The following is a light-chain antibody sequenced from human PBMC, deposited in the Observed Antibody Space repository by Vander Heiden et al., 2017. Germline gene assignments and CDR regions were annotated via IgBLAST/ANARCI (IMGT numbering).Light chain of an antibody. CDR1: NIASKS. CDR3: QVWDSSSDHVV. V-gene: IGLV3-21*02. Sequence: SSVLTQPPSVSVAPGQPARITCGGNNIASKSVHWYQQKPGQAPVLVGYDDSDRPSGIPERFSGSNSGNTATLTISRVEAGDEADYYCQVWDSSSDHVVFGGGTKLTVL. J-gene: IGLJ2*01. CDR2: DDS.